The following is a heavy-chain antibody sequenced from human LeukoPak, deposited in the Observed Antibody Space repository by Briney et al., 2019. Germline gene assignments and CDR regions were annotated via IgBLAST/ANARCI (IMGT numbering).Heavy chain of an antibody. Sequence: PSETLSLTCTVSGGSISSYYWSWIRQPPGKGPEWIGYIYYSGSTKYNPSLKSRVTISLDTSKNQFSLKLRSVTAADTAVYYCARDKVAGHNWFDPWGQGTLVTVSS. J-gene: IGHJ5*02. CDR1: GGSISSYY. CDR2: IYYSGST. CDR3: ARDKVAGHNWFDP. V-gene: IGHV4-59*01. D-gene: IGHD6-19*01.